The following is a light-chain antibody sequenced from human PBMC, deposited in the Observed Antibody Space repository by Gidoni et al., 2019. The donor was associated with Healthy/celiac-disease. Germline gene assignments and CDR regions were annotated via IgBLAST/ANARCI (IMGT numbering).Light chain of an antibody. CDR3: QQYNSYSRT. J-gene: IGKJ1*01. CDR1: QNVNTW. CDR2: KAS. Sequence: DMQLTQAPSTLSASVGDRVTISCRASQNVNTWLAWYQQKPGKAPKLVIYKASSLESGVPSRFSGSGSGTEFTLTISSLQPDDFATYYCQQYNSYSRTFGQGTKVEIK. V-gene: IGKV1-5*03.